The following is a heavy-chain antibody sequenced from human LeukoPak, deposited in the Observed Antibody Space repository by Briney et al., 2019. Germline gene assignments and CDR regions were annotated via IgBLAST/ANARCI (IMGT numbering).Heavy chain of an antibody. CDR1: GGTFSSYA. V-gene: IGHV1-69*04. Sequence: GASVKVSCKASGGTFSSYAISWVRQAPGQGLEWMGRIIPILGIANYAQKFQGRVTITADKSTSTAYMELSSLRSEDTAVYYCARDPVSDKPDYFDDWGQGTLVTVSS. D-gene: IGHD1-14*01. CDR3: ARDPVSDKPDYFDD. CDR2: IIPILGIA. J-gene: IGHJ4*02.